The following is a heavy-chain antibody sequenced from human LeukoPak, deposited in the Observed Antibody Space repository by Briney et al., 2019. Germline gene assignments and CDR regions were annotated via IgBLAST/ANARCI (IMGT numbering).Heavy chain of an antibody. CDR2: IYYSGST. Sequence: PSETLSLTCTVSGGSISSSSYYWGWIRQPPGKGLEWIGSIYYSGSTYYNPSLKSRVTISVDTSKNQFSLKLSSVTAADTAVYYCAREYNWNAPYFDYWGQGTLVTVSS. V-gene: IGHV4-39*07. CDR1: GGSISSSSYY. J-gene: IGHJ4*02. CDR3: AREYNWNAPYFDY. D-gene: IGHD1-20*01.